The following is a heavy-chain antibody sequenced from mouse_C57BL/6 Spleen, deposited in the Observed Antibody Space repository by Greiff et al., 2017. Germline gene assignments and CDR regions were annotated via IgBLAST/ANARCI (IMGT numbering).Heavy chain of an antibody. D-gene: IGHD2-2*01. Sequence: QVQLKQPGAELVMPGASVKLSCKASGYTFTSYWMHWVKQRPGQGLEWIGEIDPSDSYTNYNQKFKGKSTLTVDKSSSTAYMQLSSLTSEDSAVYYCARGEWLRPSYAMDYWGQGTSVTVSS. V-gene: IGHV1-69*01. CDR2: IDPSDSYT. CDR1: GYTFTSYW. CDR3: ARGEWLRPSYAMDY. J-gene: IGHJ4*01.